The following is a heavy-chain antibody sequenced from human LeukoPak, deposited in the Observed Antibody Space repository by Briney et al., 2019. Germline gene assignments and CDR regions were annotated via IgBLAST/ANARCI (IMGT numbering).Heavy chain of an antibody. CDR1: GGSISSYY. J-gene: IGHJ4*02. Sequence: KPSETLSLTCTASGGSISSYYWTWIRQPPPKGLEWIGYSYHTGSTNYTLSLKRRGTISVHKSKTQFSLKLSSVTAGDPAVYYCATGYSSTWFYFDYWGQGTLVSASS. CDR2: SYHTGST. D-gene: IGHD6-13*01. CDR3: ATGYSSTWFYFDY. V-gene: IGHV4-59*01.